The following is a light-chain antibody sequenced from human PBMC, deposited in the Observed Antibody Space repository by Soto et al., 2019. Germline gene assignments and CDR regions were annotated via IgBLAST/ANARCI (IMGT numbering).Light chain of an antibody. J-gene: IGKJ3*01. CDR3: QQYGRSPFT. CDR2: DAF. CDR1: HDIDNF. V-gene: IGKV1-33*01. Sequence: DIQMIQSPSSLSASIGDRVTITCQASHDIDNFLNWYQQKPGKAPKLLIYDAFNLETGVPSRFSGSGSGTDFTLTINSLQPEDIATYYCQQYGRSPFTFGPGTKVDIK.